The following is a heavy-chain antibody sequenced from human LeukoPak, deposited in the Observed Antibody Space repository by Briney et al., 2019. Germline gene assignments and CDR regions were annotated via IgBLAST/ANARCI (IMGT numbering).Heavy chain of an antibody. D-gene: IGHD6-19*01. Sequence: SETLSLTCTVSGGSISSYYWSWIRQPPGKGLEWIACVYVTGTTNYNPSLKTRATISMDTSKNQLSLTLTSVTAADTAVYHCARVGSGGAWFDFWGQGTLVSVSS. CDR2: VYVTGTT. CDR3: ARVGSGGAWFDF. CDR1: GGSISSYY. V-gene: IGHV4-59*01. J-gene: IGHJ4*02.